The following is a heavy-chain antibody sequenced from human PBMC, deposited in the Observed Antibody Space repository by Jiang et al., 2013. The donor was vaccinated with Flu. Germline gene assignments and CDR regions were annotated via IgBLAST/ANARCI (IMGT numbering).Heavy chain of an antibody. V-gene: IGHV1-45*02. CDR2: ITPFNGNT. D-gene: IGHD3-22*01. CDR3: ARLVDDSSGTDAFDI. J-gene: IGHJ3*02. CDR1: GYTFTYRY. Sequence: SGAEVKKTGSSVKVSCKASGYTFTYRYLHWVRQAPGQALEWMGWITPFNGNTNYAQKFQDRVTITRDRSMSTAYMELSSLRSEDTAMYYCARLVDDSSGTDAFDIWGQGTMVTVSS.